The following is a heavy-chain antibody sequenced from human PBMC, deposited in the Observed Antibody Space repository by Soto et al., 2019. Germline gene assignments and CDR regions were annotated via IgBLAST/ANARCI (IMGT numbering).Heavy chain of an antibody. CDR3: ATSFPSPWYNWNDRGNY. J-gene: IGHJ4*02. Sequence: GASVKVSCKVSGYTLTELSMHWVRQAPGKGLEWMGGFDPEDGETIYAQKFQGRVTMTEDTSTDTAYMELSSLRSEDTAVYYCATSFPSPWYNWNDRGNYWGQGXLVTVHS. CDR2: FDPEDGET. D-gene: IGHD1-20*01. CDR1: GYTLTELS. V-gene: IGHV1-24*01.